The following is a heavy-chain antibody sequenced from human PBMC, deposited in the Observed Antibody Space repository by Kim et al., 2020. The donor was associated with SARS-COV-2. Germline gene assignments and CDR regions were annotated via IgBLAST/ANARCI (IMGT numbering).Heavy chain of an antibody. CDR3: AKDQITMVQGVYWGCFDY. J-gene: IGHJ4*02. CDR1: GFTFSSYA. V-gene: IGHV3-23*01. CDR2: ISGSGGST. D-gene: IGHD3-10*01. Sequence: GGSLRLSCAASGFTFSSYAMSWVRQAPGKGLEWVSAISGSGGSTYYADSVKGRFTISRDNSKNTLYLQMNSLRAEDTAVYYCAKDQITMVQGVYWGCFDYWGQGTLVTVSS.